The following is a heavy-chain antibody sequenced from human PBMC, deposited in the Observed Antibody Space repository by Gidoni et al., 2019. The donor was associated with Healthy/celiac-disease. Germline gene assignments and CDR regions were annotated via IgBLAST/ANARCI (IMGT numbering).Heavy chain of an antibody. J-gene: IGHJ4*02. D-gene: IGHD5-12*01. CDR1: GGAISSGDYY. CDR3: ARDSVLLGATIDY. Sequence: QVQLQESGPGLVKPSQTLSLTCTVSGGAISSGDYYWSWIRQPPGKGLEWIGSIYYSGSTYYNPSLKSRVTISVDTSKNQFSLKLSSVTAADTAVYYCARDSVLLGATIDYWGQGTLVTVSS. CDR2: IYYSGST. V-gene: IGHV4-30-4*01.